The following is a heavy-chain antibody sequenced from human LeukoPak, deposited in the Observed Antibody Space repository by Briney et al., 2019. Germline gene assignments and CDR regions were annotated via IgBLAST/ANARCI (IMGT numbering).Heavy chain of an antibody. V-gene: IGHV4-59*01. CDR1: GGSIRGYY. D-gene: IGHD2-2*01. CDR3: ARYCSSTSCSGPYHFDC. J-gene: IGHJ4*02. Sequence: SETLSLTCSVSGGSIRGYYWSWIRQPPGKGLEWIGYISDSGTTNYNPSLKSRVTISVDTSKNQFSLKLSSVTAADTAVYYCARYCSSTSCSGPYHFDCWGQGTLVTASS. CDR2: ISDSGTT.